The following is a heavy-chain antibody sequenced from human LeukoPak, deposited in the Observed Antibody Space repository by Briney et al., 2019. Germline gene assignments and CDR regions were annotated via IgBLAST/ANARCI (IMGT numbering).Heavy chain of an antibody. CDR2: INAGNGDT. CDR3: ARDDCGDTCYPGGY. Sequence: ASVKVSCKASGYTFTNYVVRWVRQAPGQRPEWMGWINAGNGDTKYSQNFQGGVTITRDTSASTAYMELSSLTSEDTALYYCARDDCGDTCYPGGYWGQGTLVTVSS. CDR1: GYTFTNYV. D-gene: IGHD2-21*01. J-gene: IGHJ4*02. V-gene: IGHV1-3*01.